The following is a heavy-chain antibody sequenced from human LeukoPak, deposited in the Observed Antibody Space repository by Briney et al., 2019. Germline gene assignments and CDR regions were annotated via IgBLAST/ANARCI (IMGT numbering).Heavy chain of an antibody. Sequence: PGRSLRLSCAASGFTFNNYGMHWVRQAPGKGLEWVAVIWYDGSNKYYADSVKGRFTISRDNSKNTLYVQMNSLRAEDTAVYYCAKEAGDCSTTSCYWDAWGQGTLVTVSS. J-gene: IGHJ5*02. CDR3: AKEAGDCSTTSCYWDA. V-gene: IGHV3-33*06. D-gene: IGHD2-2*01. CDR2: IWYDGSNK. CDR1: GFTFNNYG.